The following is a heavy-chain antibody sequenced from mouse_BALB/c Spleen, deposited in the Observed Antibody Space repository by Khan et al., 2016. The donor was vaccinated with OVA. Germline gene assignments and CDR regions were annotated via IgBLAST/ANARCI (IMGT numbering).Heavy chain of an antibody. CDR2: ISSGGST. CDR1: GDSITSGC. Sequence: EVQLQESGPSLVTPSQTLSLTCSVTGDSITSGCWNWVRKFPGNKLEYMGYISSGGSTNYNPSLISRISITRDTSKSQYFLQMNCVPTEETATYYCASYAMEYWGQGTTVTVSS. CDR3: ASYAMEY. J-gene: IGHJ4*01. V-gene: IGHV3-8*02.